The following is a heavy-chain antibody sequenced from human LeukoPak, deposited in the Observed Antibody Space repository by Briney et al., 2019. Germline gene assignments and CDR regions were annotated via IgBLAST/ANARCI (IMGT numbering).Heavy chain of an antibody. D-gene: IGHD2/OR15-2a*01. J-gene: IGHJ4*02. V-gene: IGHV3-64*01. CDR2: ISSNGGST. Sequence: GGSLRLSCAASGFTFSSYAMHWVRQAPGKGLEYVSAISSNGGSTYYANSVKGRFTISRDNSKNTLYLQMGSLRAEDMAVYYCARSDSRNSAHDYWGQGTLVTVSS. CDR1: GFTFSSYA. CDR3: ARSDSRNSAHDY.